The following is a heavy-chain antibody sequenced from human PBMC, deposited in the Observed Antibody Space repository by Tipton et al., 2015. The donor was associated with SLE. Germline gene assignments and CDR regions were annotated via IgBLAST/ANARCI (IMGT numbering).Heavy chain of an antibody. CDR2: IYYRGST. CDR1: GGSISSSSYY. J-gene: IGHJ1*01. V-gene: IGHV4-39*07. D-gene: IGHD6-13*01. Sequence: TLSLTCTVSGGSISSSSYYWGWIRQPPGKGLEWIGSIYYRGSTYYNPSLKSRVTISVDTSKNQFSLKLSSVTAADTAVYYCARQAIAAPGGGYFQHWGQGTLVTVSS. CDR3: ARQAIAAPGGGYFQH.